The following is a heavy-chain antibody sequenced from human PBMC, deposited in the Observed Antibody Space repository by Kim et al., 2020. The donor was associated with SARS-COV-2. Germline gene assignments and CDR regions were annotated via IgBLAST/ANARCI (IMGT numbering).Heavy chain of an antibody. Sequence: ASVKVSCKASGYTFTSYDINWVRQATGQGLEWMGWMNPNSGNTGYAQKFQGRVTMTRNTSISTAYMELSSLRSEDTAVYYCARGIGSSWYPNYYYYGMDVWGQGTTVTVSS. CDR1: GYTFTSYD. D-gene: IGHD6-13*01. J-gene: IGHJ6*02. CDR2: MNPNSGNT. CDR3: ARGIGSSWYPNYYYYGMDV. V-gene: IGHV1-8*01.